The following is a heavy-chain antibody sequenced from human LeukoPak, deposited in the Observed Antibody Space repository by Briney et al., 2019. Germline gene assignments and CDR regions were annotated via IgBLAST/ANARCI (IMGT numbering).Heavy chain of an antibody. CDR3: AKDGSGSYPFRY. CDR1: GFTLSSYG. D-gene: IGHD3-10*01. CDR2: IRYDGSNK. V-gene: IGHV3-30*02. J-gene: IGHJ4*02. Sequence: GGSLRLSCAASGFTLSSYGMHWVRQAPGKGLEWVAFIRYDGSNKYYADSVKGRFTISRDNSKNTLYLQMNSLRAEDTAVYYCAKDGSGSYPFRYWGQGTLVTVPS.